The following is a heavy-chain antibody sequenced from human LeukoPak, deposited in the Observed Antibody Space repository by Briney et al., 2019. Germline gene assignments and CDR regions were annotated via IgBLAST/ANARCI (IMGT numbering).Heavy chain of an antibody. CDR2: FYHGGST. Sequence: PSETLSLTCTVSGYSISTGYYWDWIRQPPGKGLEWIGTFYHGGSTYYNPSLKSRVTISVDTSKNQFSLNLTSVTAADTALYYCARVVASTSIDSWGQGILVTVSS. CDR1: GYSISTGYY. CDR3: ARVVASTSIDS. D-gene: IGHD2-15*01. V-gene: IGHV4-38-2*02. J-gene: IGHJ4*02.